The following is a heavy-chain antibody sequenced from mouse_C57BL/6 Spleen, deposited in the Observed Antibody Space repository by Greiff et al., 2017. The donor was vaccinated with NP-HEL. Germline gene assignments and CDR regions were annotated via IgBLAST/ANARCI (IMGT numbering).Heavy chain of an antibody. J-gene: IGHJ2*01. V-gene: IGHV3-6*01. CDR2: ISYDGSN. CDR1: GYSITSGYY. D-gene: IGHD5-1*01. Sequence: EVKLLESGPGLVKPSQSLSLTCSVTGYSITSGYYWNWIRQFPGNKLEWMGYISYDGSNNYNPSLKNRISITRDTSKNQFFLKLNSVTTEDTATYYCARYLFDYWGQGTTLTVSS. CDR3: ARYLFDY.